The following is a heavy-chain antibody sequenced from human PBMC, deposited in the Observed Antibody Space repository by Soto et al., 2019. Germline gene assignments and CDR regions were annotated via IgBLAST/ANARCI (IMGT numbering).Heavy chain of an antibody. V-gene: IGHV4-39*01. Sequence: PSETLSLTCTVSGGSISTSNYFWGWIRQPPGKGLEWIATIYYNGNTYYNPSLKSRLTISVDTSKNQFSLKLSSVTATDTAIYYCARYGSTANFDYWGQGTLVTVSS. CDR3: ARYGSTANFDY. CDR2: IYYNGNT. D-gene: IGHD3-10*01. CDR1: GGSISTSNYF. J-gene: IGHJ4*02.